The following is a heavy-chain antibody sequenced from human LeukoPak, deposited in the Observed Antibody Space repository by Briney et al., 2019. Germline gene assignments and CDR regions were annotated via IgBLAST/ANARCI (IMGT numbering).Heavy chain of an antibody. V-gene: IGHV3-7*01. CDR2: IKQDGSDK. D-gene: IGHD2-21*02. Sequence: GGSLRLSCAASGFTFGTYWLSWVRQAPGKGLEWVANIKQDGSDKYYVDSVTGRFTISRDNAKNSLYLQMNSLRAEDTAVYYCARWVTSFDLWGQGTLVTVSS. CDR1: GFTFGTYW. CDR3: ARWVTSFDL. J-gene: IGHJ4*02.